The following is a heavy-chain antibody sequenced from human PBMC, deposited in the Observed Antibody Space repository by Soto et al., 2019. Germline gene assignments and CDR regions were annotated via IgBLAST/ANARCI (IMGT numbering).Heavy chain of an antibody. CDR3: ARVGPGDCSGGSCYPDY. CDR2: INPSGGST. Sequence: ASVKVSCKASGYTFTSYYMHWVRQAPGQGLEWMGIINPSGGSTSYAQKFQGRVTMTRDTSTSTVYMELSSLRSEDTAVYYCARVGPGDCSGGSCYPDYWGQGTLVTVSS. V-gene: IGHV1-46*03. CDR1: GYTFTSYY. J-gene: IGHJ4*02. D-gene: IGHD2-15*01.